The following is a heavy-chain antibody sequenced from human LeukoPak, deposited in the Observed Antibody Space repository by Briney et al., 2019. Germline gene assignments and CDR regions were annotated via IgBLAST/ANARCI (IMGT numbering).Heavy chain of an antibody. Sequence: PGGSLRLSCAASDFSFITYAMSWVRQAPGKGLEWVSTISGGGDATYYADSVKGRFTISRDNSKNTLYLQMNSLRVEDTAVYYCTTGAFGSGTYYNGYFDYWGQGTLVTVSS. CDR2: ISGGGDAT. D-gene: IGHD3-10*01. CDR1: DFSFITYA. V-gene: IGHV3-23*01. J-gene: IGHJ4*02. CDR3: TTGAFGSGTYYNGYFDY.